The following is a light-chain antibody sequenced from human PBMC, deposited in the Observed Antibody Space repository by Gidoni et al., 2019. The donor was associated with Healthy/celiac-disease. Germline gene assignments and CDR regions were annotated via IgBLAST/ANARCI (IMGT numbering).Light chain of an antibody. CDR1: QSISSY. Sequence: DIQMTQSPSSLSASVGDRVTITCRASQSISSYLNWYQQKPGKAPKLLIYAASSLQSGVQSRFSGRGSGTDFTLTISSLQPEDFATYYCQQSYSTPFTFGPGTKVDIK. V-gene: IGKV1-39*01. J-gene: IGKJ3*01. CDR3: QQSYSTPFT. CDR2: AAS.